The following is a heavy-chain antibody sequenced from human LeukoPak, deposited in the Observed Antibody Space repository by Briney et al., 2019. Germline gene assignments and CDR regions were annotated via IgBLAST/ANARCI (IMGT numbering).Heavy chain of an antibody. J-gene: IGHJ4*02. CDR3: ARPGYCSGGSCYSFDY. Sequence: GGSLRLSCAASGFTFSDYYMGWIRQAPGKGLAWVSYISTTGDTRHYADSVKGRFSISRDNAKNSLFLHMNSLTAEDTALYYCARPGYCSGGSCYSFDYWGQGTLVTVSS. D-gene: IGHD2-15*01. CDR1: GFTFSDYY. V-gene: IGHV3-11*01. CDR2: ISTTGDTR.